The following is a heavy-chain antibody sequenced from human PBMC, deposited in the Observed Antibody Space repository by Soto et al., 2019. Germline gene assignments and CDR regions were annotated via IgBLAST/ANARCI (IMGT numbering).Heavy chain of an antibody. CDR3: ARISGGSPYYYAMDV. Sequence: QVTLKESGPVLVKPTETLTLTCTVSGFSLTNNKMGVSWIRQPPGKALEWLANIFSSDEKSYSTSLKSRVTISQDTPKSQAVLKVTNMDPVDTATYYCARISGGSPYYYAMDVWGQGTTVTVSS. D-gene: IGHD3-10*01. J-gene: IGHJ6*02. CDR2: IFSSDEK. V-gene: IGHV2-26*01. CDR1: GFSLTNNKMG.